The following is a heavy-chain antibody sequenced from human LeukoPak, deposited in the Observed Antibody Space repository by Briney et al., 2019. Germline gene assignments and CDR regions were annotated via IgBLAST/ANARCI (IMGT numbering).Heavy chain of an antibody. V-gene: IGHV3-23*01. D-gene: IGHD2-2*03. J-gene: IGHJ4*02. Sequence: GGSLRLSCATSGFTFSSFGMTWVRQAPGKGLEWVSAISGSGGSTYYADSVEGRFTISRDNSKNTLYLQMSSLRAEDTAVYYCAKRTSGFCSSTSCYGHDFWGQGTLVTVSS. CDR1: GFTFSSFG. CDR3: AKRTSGFCSSTSCYGHDF. CDR2: ISGSGGST.